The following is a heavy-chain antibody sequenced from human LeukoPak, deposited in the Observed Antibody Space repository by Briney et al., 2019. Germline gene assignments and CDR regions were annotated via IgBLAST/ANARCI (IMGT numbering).Heavy chain of an antibody. J-gene: IGHJ5*02. CDR3: ARVRGYSSSWYVRAERNWFDP. D-gene: IGHD6-13*01. CDR1: GYTFTSYD. V-gene: IGHV1-8*02. Sequence: GSVKVSCKASGYTFTSYDINWVRQATGQGLEWMGWMNTNSGNTGYAKKFQGRVTITRDASISTAYMELSSLRSDYTAVYYCARVRGYSSSWYVRAERNWFDPWGQGTLVTVSS. CDR2: MNTNSGNT.